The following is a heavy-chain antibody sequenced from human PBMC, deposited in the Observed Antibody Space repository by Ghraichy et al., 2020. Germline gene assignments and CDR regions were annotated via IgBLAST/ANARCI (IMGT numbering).Heavy chain of an antibody. CDR3: TTGYSSSWYGIYYYYGMDV. Sequence: GGSLRLSCAASGFTFSGSAMHWVRQASGKGLEWVGRIRSKANSYATAYAASVKGRFTISRDDSKNTAYLQMNSLKTEDTAVYYCTTGYSSSWYGIYYYYGMDVWGQGTTVTVSS. CDR2: IRSKANSYAT. V-gene: IGHV3-73*01. J-gene: IGHJ6*02. CDR1: GFTFSGSA. D-gene: IGHD6-13*01.